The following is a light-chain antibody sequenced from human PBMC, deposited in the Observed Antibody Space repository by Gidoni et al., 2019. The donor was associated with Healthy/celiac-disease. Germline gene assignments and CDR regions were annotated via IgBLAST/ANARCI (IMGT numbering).Light chain of an antibody. V-gene: IGKV1-39*01. CDR1: RSISSY. CDR2: AAA. CDR3: QQSYSTPPGT. J-gene: IGKJ1*01. Sequence: DIQITQSPSSLSASVGDRVTITCRASRSISSYLNWYQQKPGKAPKLLIYAAASLQSGVPSRFSGSGSGTDFTLTISSLQPEDFATYYCQQSYSTPPGTFGQGTKVEIK.